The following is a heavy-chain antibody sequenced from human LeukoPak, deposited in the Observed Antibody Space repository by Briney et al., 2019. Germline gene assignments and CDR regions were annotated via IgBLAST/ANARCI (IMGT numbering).Heavy chain of an antibody. D-gene: IGHD6-19*01. Sequence: GGSLRLSCAASGFTLDDYATHWVRQAPGKGLEWVSGISWNSGGIGYADSVKGRFTISKDNAKNSLYLQMNSLRADDTALYYCAKGKKMTVAGLFDYWGQGTLVTVSS. J-gene: IGHJ4*02. CDR2: ISWNSGGI. CDR3: AKGKKMTVAGLFDY. CDR1: GFTLDDYA. V-gene: IGHV3-9*01.